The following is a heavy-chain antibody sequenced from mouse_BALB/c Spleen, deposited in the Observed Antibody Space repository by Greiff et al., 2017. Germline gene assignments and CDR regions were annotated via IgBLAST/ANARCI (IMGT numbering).Heavy chain of an antibody. CDR1: GFTFSSYG. D-gene: IGHD2-4*01. V-gene: IGHV5-6-3*01. CDR2: INSNGGST. Sequence: EVKVVESGGGLVQPGGSLKLSCAASGFTFSSYGMSWVRQTPDKRLELVATINSNGGSTYYPDSVKGRFTISRDNAKNTLYLQMSSLKSEDTAMYYCARDPSMITTAWFAYWGQGTLVTVSA. CDR3: ARDPSMITTAWFAY. J-gene: IGHJ3*01.